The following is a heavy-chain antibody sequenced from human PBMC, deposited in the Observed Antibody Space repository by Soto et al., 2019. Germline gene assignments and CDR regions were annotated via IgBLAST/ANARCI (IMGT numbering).Heavy chain of an antibody. J-gene: IGHJ5*02. CDR3: AKNQGVELVPLATVDWFDP. CDR2: ISGSGFKK. CDR1: GFTFENFG. Sequence: GGSLRLSCAASGFTFENFGMSWVRQAPGRGLEWISSISGSGFKKYYADSVKGRFTISRDNSKSTVYLELNNLSAEDTAVYHCAKNQGVELVPLATVDWFDPWGQGSVVTVSS. V-gene: IGHV3-23*01. D-gene: IGHD1-26*01.